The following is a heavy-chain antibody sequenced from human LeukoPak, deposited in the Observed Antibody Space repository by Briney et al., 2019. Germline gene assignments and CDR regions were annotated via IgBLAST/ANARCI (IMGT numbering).Heavy chain of an antibody. CDR3: AKDLSYDFWSGPEYFQH. Sequence: GGSLRLSCAASGFTFSSYAMSWVRQAPGKGLEWASAISGSGGSTYYADSVKGRFTISRDNSKNTLYLQMNSLRAEDTAVYYCAKDLSYDFWSGPEYFQHWGQGTLVTVSS. CDR1: GFTFSSYA. V-gene: IGHV3-23*01. D-gene: IGHD3-3*01. J-gene: IGHJ1*01. CDR2: ISGSGGST.